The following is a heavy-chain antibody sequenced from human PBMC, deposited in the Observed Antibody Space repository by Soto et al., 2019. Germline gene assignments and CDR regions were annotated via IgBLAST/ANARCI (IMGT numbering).Heavy chain of an antibody. V-gene: IGHV1-69*13. CDR1: GGTFSSYA. CDR3: AREDIAAAGLDY. CDR2: IIPIFGTA. Sequence: GPSVKVSCKASGGTFSSYAVSWVRQAPGLGLEWMGGIIPIFGTANYAQKFQGRVTITADESTSTAYMELSSLRSEDTAVYYCAREDIAAAGLDYWGQGTPVTVSS. D-gene: IGHD6-13*01. J-gene: IGHJ4*02.